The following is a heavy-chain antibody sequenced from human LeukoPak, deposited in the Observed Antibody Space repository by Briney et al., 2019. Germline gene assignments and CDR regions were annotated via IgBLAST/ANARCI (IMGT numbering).Heavy chain of an antibody. CDR3: ARLYDYVWGSYLPSRGYFDY. J-gene: IGHJ4*02. CDR2: IYYSGST. V-gene: IGHV4-59*01. Sequence: SETLSLTCTVSGGSISSYYWSWIRQPPGKGLEWIGYIYYSGSTNYNPSLKSRVTISVDTSKNQFSLKLSSVTAADTAVYYCARLYDYVWGSYLPSRGYFDYWGQGTLVTVPS. D-gene: IGHD3-16*02. CDR1: GGSISSYY.